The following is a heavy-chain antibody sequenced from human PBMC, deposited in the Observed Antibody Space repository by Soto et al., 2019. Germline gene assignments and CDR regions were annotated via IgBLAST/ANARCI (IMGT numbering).Heavy chain of an antibody. J-gene: IGHJ6*02. CDR1: GLTFSDEN. V-gene: IGHV3-11*04. D-gene: IGHD3-10*01. CDR3: APGSDGRRTNWFFPPHV. Sequence: GGTLSLSCSASGLTFSDENMSWVRQVPGKGLEWVSGITVGGSNIFYADSVKGRFSISRDNPKKSLFLEMNSLRAKDTAVYYCAPGSDGRRTNWFFPPHVWDQGTTVTVSS. CDR2: ITVGGSNI.